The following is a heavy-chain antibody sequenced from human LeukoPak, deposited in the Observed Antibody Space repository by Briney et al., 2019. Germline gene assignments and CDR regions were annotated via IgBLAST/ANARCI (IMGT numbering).Heavy chain of an antibody. V-gene: IGHV4-31*03. CDR3: ARAALVVPAANAFDI. D-gene: IGHD2-2*01. Sequence: DPSETLSLTCTVSGGSISSGGYYWSWIRQHPGKGLEWIGYIYYSGSTYYNPSLKSRVTISVDTSKNQFSLKLSSVTAADTAVYYCARAALVVPAANAFDIWGQGTMVTVSS. J-gene: IGHJ3*02. CDR2: IYYSGST. CDR1: GGSISSGGYY.